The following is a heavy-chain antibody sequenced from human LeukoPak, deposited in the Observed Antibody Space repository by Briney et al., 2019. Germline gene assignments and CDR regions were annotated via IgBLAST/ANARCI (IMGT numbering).Heavy chain of an antibody. CDR2: LYSG. Sequence: GGSLRLSCAASGFTVSSNYMSWVRQAPGKGLEWVSVLYSGRADSVKGRFTISRDNSKNTLYLQMNSLRAEDTAVYHCARVDSRTAQFDYWGQGTLVTVSS. V-gene: IGHV3-53*01. CDR3: ARVDSRTAQFDY. CDR1: GFTVSSNY. D-gene: IGHD6-13*01. J-gene: IGHJ4*02.